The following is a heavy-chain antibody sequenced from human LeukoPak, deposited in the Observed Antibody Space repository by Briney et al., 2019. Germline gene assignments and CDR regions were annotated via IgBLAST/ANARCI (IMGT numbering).Heavy chain of an antibody. V-gene: IGHV4-59*08. CDR3: AGGARAGYNLDPFDY. Sequence: PSQTLSLTCTVAGGSMSSYYWGWIRQPPGKGLEWIGYIYYIGSTKYNPSPKSRATISGDTSKKQFSLKRGAVTPADTAGSYCAGGARAGYNLDPFDYWGQGTLVTVSS. CDR1: GGSMSSYY. CDR2: IYYIGST. D-gene: IGHD5-24*01. J-gene: IGHJ4*02.